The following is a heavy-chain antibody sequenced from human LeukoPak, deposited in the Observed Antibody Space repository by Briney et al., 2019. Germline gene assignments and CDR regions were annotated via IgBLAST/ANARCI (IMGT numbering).Heavy chain of an antibody. J-gene: IGHJ3*01. CDR2: ISVGDTNK. Sequence: GGSLRLSCAASGFTFTTYAMTWVRRAPGKGLQWVSSISVGDTNKHYADSVKGRFTISRDSSRNTLYLQMNSLRAEDTAIYYCVRAPNGLIKGSYDFWGQGTLVTVAS. CDR1: GFTFTTYA. V-gene: IGHV3-23*01. CDR3: VRAPNGLIKGSYDF. D-gene: IGHD3-10*01.